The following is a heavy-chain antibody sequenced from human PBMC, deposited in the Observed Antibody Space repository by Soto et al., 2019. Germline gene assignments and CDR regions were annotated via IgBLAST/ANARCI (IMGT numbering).Heavy chain of an antibody. J-gene: IGHJ5*02. CDR2: VYYSGTT. CDR1: GGSISSYSYY. Sequence: QLHLQESGPGLVKASETLSLTCTVSGGSISSYSYYWGWVRQPPGKGLEWIGSVYYSGTTYYNPSVKSRVTMSVDTSHNQFSLKLSSVTAADTGVYYCATIHDCSVDGCYSGIRYSWFDPWGQGTLVTVSS. D-gene: IGHD2-15*01. V-gene: IGHV4-39*01. CDR3: ATIHDCSVDGCYSGIRYSWFDP.